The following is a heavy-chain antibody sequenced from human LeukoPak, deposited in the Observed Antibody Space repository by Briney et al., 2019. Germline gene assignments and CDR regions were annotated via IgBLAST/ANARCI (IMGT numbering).Heavy chain of an antibody. CDR1: GGSISSYY. CDR3: ARVDTAMAQQIYYYYGMDV. D-gene: IGHD5-18*01. J-gene: IGHJ6*02. Sequence: LETLSLTCTVSGGSISSYYWNWIRQPPGKGLEWIGYISYSGSTNYNPSLKSRVTISIGTSKNQFSLKLSSVTAADTAVYYCARVDTAMAQQIYYYYGMDVWGLGITVTVSS. V-gene: IGHV4-59*08. CDR2: ISYSGST.